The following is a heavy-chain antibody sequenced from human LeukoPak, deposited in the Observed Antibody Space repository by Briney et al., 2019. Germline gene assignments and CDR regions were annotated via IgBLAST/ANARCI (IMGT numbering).Heavy chain of an antibody. D-gene: IGHD3-22*01. CDR3: SKGASLSVDVTWSWFDS. V-gene: IGHV3-23*01. CDR1: GFIFSDYG. CDR2: ISGSGGST. Sequence: GGSLRLSCPASGFIFSDYGMLWVRQAPGKGLEWVSAISGSGGSTYYADSVKGRFTISSDNSKNTLYLQMNSLRAEDTAVYYCSKGASLSVDVTWSWFDSWGQGTLVTVSS. J-gene: IGHJ5*01.